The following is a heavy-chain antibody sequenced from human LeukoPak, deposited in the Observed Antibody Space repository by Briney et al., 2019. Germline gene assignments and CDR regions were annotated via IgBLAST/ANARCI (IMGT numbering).Heavy chain of an antibody. J-gene: IGHJ4*02. CDR3: ARGEVDSNVDY. CDR2: ISSSGGTI. CDR1: AFTFSSSS. D-gene: IGHD4-11*01. V-gene: IGHV3-48*03. Sequence: GGSLRLSCAASAFTFSSSSMNWVRQAPGKGLEWVSSISSSGGTIYYADSVKGRFTISRDNAKNSLYLQMNSLRAEDTAVYYCARGEVDSNVDYWGQGTLVTVSS.